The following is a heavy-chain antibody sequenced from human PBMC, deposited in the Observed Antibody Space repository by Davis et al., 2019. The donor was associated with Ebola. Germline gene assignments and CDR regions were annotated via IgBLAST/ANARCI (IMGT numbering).Heavy chain of an antibody. CDR2: ISWNSGSI. Sequence: SLKISCATSGFTFDDYAMHWVRQAPGKGLEWVSGISWNSGSIGYADSVKDRFTISRDNAKNSLYLQMNSLRNEDTALYYCAKDRYGSGNYDAFDIWGQGTRVTVSS. CDR1: GFTFDDYA. D-gene: IGHD3-10*01. V-gene: IGHV3-9*01. CDR3: AKDRYGSGNYDAFDI. J-gene: IGHJ3*02.